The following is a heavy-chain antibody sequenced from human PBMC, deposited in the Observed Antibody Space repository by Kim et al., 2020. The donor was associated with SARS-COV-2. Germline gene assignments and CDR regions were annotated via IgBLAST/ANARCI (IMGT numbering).Heavy chain of an antibody. J-gene: IGHJ6*02. V-gene: IGHV3-30*04. D-gene: IGHD3-10*01. CDR3: ARALRRGVNFYYYGMDV. Sequence: VKGRFTISRDNSKNTLFLQMNSLKAEDAAVYYCARALRRGVNFYYYGMDVWGQGTTVSVSS.